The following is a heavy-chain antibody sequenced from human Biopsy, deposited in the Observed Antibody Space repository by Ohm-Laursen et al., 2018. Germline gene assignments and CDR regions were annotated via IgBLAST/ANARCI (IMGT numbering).Heavy chain of an antibody. Sequence: SLRLSCAASGFTFDDFGMHWVRQAPGKGLEWVSSISWNGGSSGYADSVKGRFTISRDNARKSLYLQMNSLRPEDTALYYCAKDISIGGFAISYYYGMDVWGQGTTVTVPS. J-gene: IGHJ6*02. CDR2: ISWNGGSS. CDR1: GFTFDDFG. D-gene: IGHD2-21*01. V-gene: IGHV3-9*01. CDR3: AKDISIGGFAISYYYGMDV.